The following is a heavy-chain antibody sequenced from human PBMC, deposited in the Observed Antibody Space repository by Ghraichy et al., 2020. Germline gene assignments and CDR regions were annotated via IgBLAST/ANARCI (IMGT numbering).Heavy chain of an antibody. CDR3: AKDDYCSGATCATDYYYGLDL. Sequence: GESLNISCAASGFIFSNYAMTWVRQAPGKGLEWVSSITGTGANTYYEDSVKGRFTISRDNSKNTLYLQMNSLRAEDTAIYYCAKDDYCSGATCATDYYYGLDLWGQG. J-gene: IGHJ6*02. CDR2: ITGTGANT. CDR1: GFIFSNYA. D-gene: IGHD2-15*01. V-gene: IGHV3-23*01.